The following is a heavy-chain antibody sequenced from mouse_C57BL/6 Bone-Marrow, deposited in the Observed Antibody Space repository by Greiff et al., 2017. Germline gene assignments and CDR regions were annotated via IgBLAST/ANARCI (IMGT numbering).Heavy chain of an antibody. D-gene: IGHD2-3*01. J-gene: IGHJ3*01. Sequence: EVQLQQSGAELVRPGASVKLSCTASGFNIKADYMHWVKQRPEQGLEWIGWIDPGNGDTESASKFQGKATIPADTSSSTAYLQLSSLTSEDTAVYYCTTLYDGYYVPWLAYWGQGTLVTVSA. CDR2: IDPGNGDT. CDR3: TTLYDGYYVPWLAY. V-gene: IGHV14-4*01. CDR1: GFNIKADY.